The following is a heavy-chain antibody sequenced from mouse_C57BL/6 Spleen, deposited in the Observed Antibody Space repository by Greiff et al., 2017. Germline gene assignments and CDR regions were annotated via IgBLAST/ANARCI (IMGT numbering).Heavy chain of an antibody. D-gene: IGHD2-3*01. CDR3: ARKWGYDDYLCYAMDY. V-gene: IGHV2-2*01. J-gene: IGHJ4*01. CDR2: IWSGGST. Sequence: QVQLQQSGPGLVQPSQSLSITCTVPGFSLTTHGVPWVRQSPGKGLEWLGAIWSGGSTDYNAAFISRLCISKGNYKRQVFFKRSRLQEDDVGVYYCARKWGYDDYLCYAMDYWGQGTSVTVSS. CDR1: GFSLTTHG.